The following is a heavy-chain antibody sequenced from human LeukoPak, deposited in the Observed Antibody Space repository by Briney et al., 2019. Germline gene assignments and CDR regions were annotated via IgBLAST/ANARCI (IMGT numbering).Heavy chain of an antibody. CDR3: AKQLGYCSDGSCYFPY. J-gene: IGHJ4*02. Sequence: GGSLRLSCAASGLTFSSSAMSWVRQAPGKGLEWVSTISNNGGYTYYADSVQGRFTISRDNSKSTLCLQMNSLRAEDTAVYYCAKQLGYCSDGSCYFPYWGQGTLVTVSS. CDR1: GLTFSSSA. CDR2: ISNNGGYT. V-gene: IGHV3-23*01. D-gene: IGHD2-15*01.